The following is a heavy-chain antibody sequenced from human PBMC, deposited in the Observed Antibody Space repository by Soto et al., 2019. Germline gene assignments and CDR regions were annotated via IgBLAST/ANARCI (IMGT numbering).Heavy chain of an antibody. CDR2: ISYDGSNK. J-gene: IGHJ6*02. Sequence: QVQLVESGGSVVQPGRSLRLSCAASGFTFSSYAMHWVRQAPGKGLEWVAVISYDGSNKYYADSVKGRFTISRDNSKNTLYLQMSSLEAEDTAVYYCARDRLRYNWNDFPYYYYGMDVWGQGTTVTVSS. CDR3: ARDRLRYNWNDFPYYYYGMDV. D-gene: IGHD1-1*01. V-gene: IGHV3-30-3*01. CDR1: GFTFSSYA.